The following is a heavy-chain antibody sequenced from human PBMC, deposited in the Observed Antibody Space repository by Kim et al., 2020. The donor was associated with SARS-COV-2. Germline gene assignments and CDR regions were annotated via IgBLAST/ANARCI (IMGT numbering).Heavy chain of an antibody. D-gene: IGHD3-16*01. J-gene: IGHJ2*01. CDR3: ARHFPDYVWGTTQYNWYFDL. Sequence: GESLKISCKGSGFSFNNYWIAWVRQMPGKGLEWMGIIYPGDSDTRYGPSFQGHVTTSPDKSISTAFLQWNSLTASDTAIYYCARHFPDYVWGTTQYNWYFDLWGRGTLVTVSS. V-gene: IGHV5-51*01. CDR1: GFSFNNYW. CDR2: IYPGDSDT.